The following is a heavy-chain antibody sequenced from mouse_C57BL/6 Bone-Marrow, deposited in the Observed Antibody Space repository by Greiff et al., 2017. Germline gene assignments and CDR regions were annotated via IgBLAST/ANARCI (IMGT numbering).Heavy chain of an antibody. Sequence: EVKLQESGAELVRPGASVKLSCTASGFNIKDDYMHWVKQRPEQGLEWIGWIDPENGDTEYASKFQGKATITADTSSNTAYLQLSSLTSEDTAVYYCTTHYGSSYYFDYWGQGTTLTVSS. D-gene: IGHD1-1*01. J-gene: IGHJ2*01. CDR1: GFNIKDDY. CDR3: TTHYGSSYYFDY. CDR2: IDPENGDT. V-gene: IGHV14-4*01.